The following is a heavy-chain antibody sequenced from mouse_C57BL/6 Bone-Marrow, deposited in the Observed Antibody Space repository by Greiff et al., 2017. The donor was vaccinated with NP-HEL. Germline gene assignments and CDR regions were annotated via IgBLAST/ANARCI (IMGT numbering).Heavy chain of an antibody. J-gene: IGHJ2*01. CDR1: GFTFSNYW. V-gene: IGHV6-3*01. Sequence: EVKLMESGGGLVQPGGSMKLSCVASGFTFSNYWMNWVRQSPEKGLEWVAQIRLKSDNYATHYAESVKGRFTISRDDSKSSVYLQMNNLRAEDTGIYYCTGTGTRGYFDYWGQGTTLTVSS. CDR3: TGTGTRGYFDY. D-gene: IGHD4-1*01. CDR2: IRLKSDNYAT.